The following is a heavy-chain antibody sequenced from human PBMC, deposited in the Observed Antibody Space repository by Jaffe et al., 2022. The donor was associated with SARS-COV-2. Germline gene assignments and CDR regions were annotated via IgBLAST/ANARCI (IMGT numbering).Heavy chain of an antibody. CDR2: ISRSGSTT. CDR1: GFTFRNYA. V-gene: IGHV3-23*01. D-gene: IGHD2-8*01. CDR3: AKEVGERWVLSQFDS. J-gene: IGHJ4*02. Sequence: EVQLLESGGGLVQPGGSVRLSCAASGFTFRNYAVTWVRQAPGKGLEWVSAISRSGSTTYYADSVKGRFTISRDNSKNTLYLQMSSLRAEDTALYYCAKEVGERWVLSQFDSWGQGTLVAVSS.